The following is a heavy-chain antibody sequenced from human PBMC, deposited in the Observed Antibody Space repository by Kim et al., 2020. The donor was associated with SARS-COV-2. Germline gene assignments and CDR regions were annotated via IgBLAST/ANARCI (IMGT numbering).Heavy chain of an antibody. Sequence: SETLSLTCAVYGGSFSGYYWSWIRQPPGKGLEWIGEINHSGSTNYNTSLKSRVTISVDTSKNQFSLKLSSVTAADTAVYYCARDSRRWGAVGYCSSTSCYRWFDPWGQGTLVTVSS. D-gene: IGHD2-2*01. CDR3: ARDSRRWGAVGYCSSTSCYRWFDP. J-gene: IGHJ5*02. CDR1: GGSFSGYY. V-gene: IGHV4-34*01. CDR2: INHSGST.